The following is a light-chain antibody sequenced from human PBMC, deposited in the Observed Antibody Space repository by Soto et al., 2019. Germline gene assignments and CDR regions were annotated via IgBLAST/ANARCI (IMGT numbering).Light chain of an antibody. CDR2: WAS. V-gene: IGKV4-1*01. Sequence: DIVMTQYPDSLAVSLGGRATINCKSSQSVLYNSNNKNYLVWYQQKPGQPPKLLIYWASTRESGVPDRFSGSGSGTDFTLTISSLQAEDVAVYYCQQYYNTPLTCGGGTTVDIK. CDR1: QSVLYNSNNKNY. CDR3: QQYYNTPLT. J-gene: IGKJ4*01.